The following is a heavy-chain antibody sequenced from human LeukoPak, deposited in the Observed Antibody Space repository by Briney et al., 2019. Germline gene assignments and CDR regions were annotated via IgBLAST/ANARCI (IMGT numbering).Heavy chain of an antibody. J-gene: IGHJ4*02. V-gene: IGHV3-48*01. Sequence: PGGSLRLSCAASGFTFSSYAMSWVRQAPGKGLEWVSYISSSSSTIYYADSVKGRFTISRDNAKNSLYLQMNSLRAEDTAVYYCARSNYDFWSGYYTEGGYFDYWGQGTLVTVSS. CDR1: GFTFSSYA. CDR2: ISSSSSTI. CDR3: ARSNYDFWSGYYTEGGYFDY. D-gene: IGHD3-3*01.